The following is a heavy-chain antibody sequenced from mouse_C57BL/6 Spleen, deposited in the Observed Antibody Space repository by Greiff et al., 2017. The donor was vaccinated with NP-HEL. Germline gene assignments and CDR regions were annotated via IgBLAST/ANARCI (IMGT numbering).Heavy chain of an antibody. CDR1: GYTFTSYW. V-gene: IGHV1-64*01. D-gene: IGHD1-1*01. J-gene: IGHJ2*01. Sequence: QVQLQQPGAELVKPGASVKLSCKASGYTFTSYWMHWVKQRPGQGLEWIGMIHPNSGSTNYNEKFKSKATLTVDKSSSTAYMQLSSLTSEDSAVYYCARRTITTVVATDDWGQGTTLTVSS. CDR3: ARRTITTVVATDD. CDR2: IHPNSGST.